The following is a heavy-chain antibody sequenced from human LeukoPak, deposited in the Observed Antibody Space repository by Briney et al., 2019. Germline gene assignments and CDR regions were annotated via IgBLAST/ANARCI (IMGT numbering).Heavy chain of an antibody. CDR3: ATDLRFLEWLTGFGP. CDR2: FDPEDGET. CDR1: GYTLTELS. V-gene: IGHV1-24*01. D-gene: IGHD3-3*01. Sequence: ASMKVSCKVSGYTLTELSMHWVRQAPGKGLEWMGGFDPEDGETIYAQKFQGRVTMTEDTSTDTAYMELSSLRSEDTAVYYCATDLRFLEWLTGFGPWGQGTLVTVSS. J-gene: IGHJ5*02.